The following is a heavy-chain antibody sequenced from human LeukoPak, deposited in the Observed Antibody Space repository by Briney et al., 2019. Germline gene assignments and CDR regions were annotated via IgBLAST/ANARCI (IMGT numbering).Heavy chain of an antibody. Sequence: PGGSLRLSCAASGFTFSNAWMSWVRQAPGKGLEWVGRIKSKTDGGTTDYAAPVKGRFTISRDDSKNTLYLQMNSLKTEDTAMYYCTTDVGTAAGRWGYYYYYYMDVWGKGTTVTVSS. D-gene: IGHD6-13*01. CDR2: IKSKTDGGTT. CDR3: TTDVGTAAGRWGYYYYYYMDV. CDR1: GFTFSNAW. J-gene: IGHJ6*03. V-gene: IGHV3-15*01.